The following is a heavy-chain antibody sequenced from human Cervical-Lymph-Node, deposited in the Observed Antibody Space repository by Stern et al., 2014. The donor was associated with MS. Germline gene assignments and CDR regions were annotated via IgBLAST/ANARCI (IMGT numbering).Heavy chain of an antibody. D-gene: IGHD6-13*01. CDR3: AKGNSSSWHDAFDI. Sequence: EVQLVQSGGGLVQPGRSLRLSCAASGFTFDDYAMHWVRQAPGKGLEWVSGISWNSGSIGYADSVKGRFTISRDNAKNSLYLQMNSLRAEDTALYYCAKGNSSSWHDAFDIWGQGTMVTVSS. CDR2: ISWNSGSI. J-gene: IGHJ3*02. CDR1: GFTFDDYA. V-gene: IGHV3-9*01.